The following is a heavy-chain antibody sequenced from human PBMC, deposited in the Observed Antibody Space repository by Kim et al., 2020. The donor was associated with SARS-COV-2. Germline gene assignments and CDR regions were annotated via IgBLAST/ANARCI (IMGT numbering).Heavy chain of an antibody. D-gene: IGHD1-26*01. CDR2: ISAYNGNT. V-gene: IGHV1-18*01. Sequence: ASVKVSCKASGYTFTSYGISWVRQAPGQGLEWMGWISAYNGNTNYAQKLQGRVTMTTDTSTSTAYMELRSPRSDDTAVYYCATLLEVGATTRDESVYDYWGQGTLVTVSS. CDR1: GYTFTSYG. J-gene: IGHJ4*02. CDR3: ATLLEVGATTRDESVYDY.